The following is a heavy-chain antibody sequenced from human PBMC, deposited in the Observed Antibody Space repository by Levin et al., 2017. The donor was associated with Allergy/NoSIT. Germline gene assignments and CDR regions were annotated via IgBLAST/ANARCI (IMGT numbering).Heavy chain of an antibody. J-gene: IGHJ4*02. Sequence: GGSLRLSCAASGFTFSSYAMSWVRQAPGKGLEWVSAISGSGGSTYYADSVKGRFTISRDNSKNTLYLQMNSLRAEDTAVYYCAKDRLFYCSSTSCYGGIDYWGQGTLVTVSS. CDR1: GFTFSSYA. CDR2: ISGSGGST. V-gene: IGHV3-23*01. CDR3: AKDRLFYCSSTSCYGGIDY. D-gene: IGHD2-2*01.